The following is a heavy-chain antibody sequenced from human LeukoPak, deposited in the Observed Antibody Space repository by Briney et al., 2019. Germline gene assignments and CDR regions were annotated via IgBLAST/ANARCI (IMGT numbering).Heavy chain of an antibody. CDR3: AIGMVYASYYYYYYMDV. D-gene: IGHD2-8*01. Sequence: SQTLSLTCAISGDSFSSNSAAWNWIRQSPSRGLEWLGRTYYRSKWYNDYAVSVKSRITINPDTSKNQFSLQLNSVTPEDTAVYYCAIGMVYASYYYYYYMDVWGKGTTVTVSS. CDR2: TYYRSKWYN. V-gene: IGHV6-1*01. CDR1: GDSFSSNSAA. J-gene: IGHJ6*03.